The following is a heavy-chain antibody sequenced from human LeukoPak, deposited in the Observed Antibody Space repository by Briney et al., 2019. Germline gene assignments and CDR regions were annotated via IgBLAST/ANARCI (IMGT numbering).Heavy chain of an antibody. CDR2: IYGNGTT. CDR3: ARHYSSTSNFYYYYYGMDV. J-gene: IGHJ6*02. CDR1: GASIREYY. V-gene: IGHV4-59*08. Sequence: SETLSLTCAVSGASIREYYWTWIRQSPGKGPEWIGYIYGNGTTFYNPSLKSRVTISVDTSTNQFSLKLSSVTAADTAVYYCARHYSSTSNFYYYYYGMDVWGQGTTVTVSS. D-gene: IGHD2-2*01.